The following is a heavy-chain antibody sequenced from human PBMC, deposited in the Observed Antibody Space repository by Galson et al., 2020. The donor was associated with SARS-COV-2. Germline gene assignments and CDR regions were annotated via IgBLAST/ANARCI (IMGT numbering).Heavy chain of an antibody. J-gene: IGHJ4*02. CDR3: ARGDLTLYH. D-gene: IGHD3-16*02. V-gene: IGHV4-59*12. CDR2: VSDSGRS. CDR1: GGSINNYY. Sequence: SETLSLTCTVSGGSINNYYWSWIRQSPGKGLEWIGYVSDSGRSTINPSLDSRVTISVDTSRNKFSLNLGSVTAADTGIYFCARGDLTLYHWGQGTLVTISS.